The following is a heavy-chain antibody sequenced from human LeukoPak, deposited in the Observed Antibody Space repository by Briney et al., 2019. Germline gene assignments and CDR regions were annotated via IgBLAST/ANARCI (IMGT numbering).Heavy chain of an antibody. V-gene: IGHV1-2*04. J-gene: IGHJ5*02. Sequence: ASVKVSCKASGYTFTGYYMHWVRQAPGQGLEWMGWINPDSGGTNYAQKFQGWVTMTRDTSISTAYMELSRLRSDDTAVYYCARALTAAAGGTNWFDPWGQGTLVTVSS. CDR3: ARALTAAAGGTNWFDP. D-gene: IGHD6-13*01. CDR2: INPDSGGT. CDR1: GYTFTGYY.